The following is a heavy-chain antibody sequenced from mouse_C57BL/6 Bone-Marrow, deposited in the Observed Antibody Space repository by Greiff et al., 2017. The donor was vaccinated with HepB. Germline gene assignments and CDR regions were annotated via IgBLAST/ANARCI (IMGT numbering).Heavy chain of an antibody. CDR1: GYTFTSYW. Sequence: VHVKQSGTVLARPGASVKMSCKTSGYTFTSYWMHWVKQRPGQGLEWIGAIYPGNSDTSYNQKFKGKAKLTAVTSASTAYMELSSLTNEDSAVYDCTRREGIYYYGSSYGWYFDVWGTGTTVTVSS. CDR2: IYPGNSDT. D-gene: IGHD1-1*01. J-gene: IGHJ1*03. V-gene: IGHV1-5*01. CDR3: TRREGIYYYGSSYGWYFDV.